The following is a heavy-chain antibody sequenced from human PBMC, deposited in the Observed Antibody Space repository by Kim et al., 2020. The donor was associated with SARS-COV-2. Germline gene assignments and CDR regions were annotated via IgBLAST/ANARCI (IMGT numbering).Heavy chain of an antibody. CDR2: IRGGGANP. Sequence: GGSLRLSCAASGFTFSNYAMNWVRQAPGKGLEWVSGIRGGGANPKYADSVKGRFTISRDNSKNTLYLQMNSLRGDDTALYYCAKCPYSYVSDAFDIWGQG. CDR1: GFTFSNYA. J-gene: IGHJ3*02. V-gene: IGHV3-23*01. D-gene: IGHD5-18*01. CDR3: AKCPYSYVSDAFDI.